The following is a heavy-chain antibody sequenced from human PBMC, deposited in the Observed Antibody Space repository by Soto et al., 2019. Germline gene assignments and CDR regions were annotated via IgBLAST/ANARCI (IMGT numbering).Heavy chain of an antibody. Sequence: QVQLVQSGAEVKKPGASVKVSCKASGYTFTSYAMQWVRQAPGQRLEWMGWINAGNGNTKYSQKFQGRVTITRDTCASTAYMELRRLRSEDTAVYYWARGLGVLTDYVGQGSLVTVSS. CDR3: ARGLGVLTDY. J-gene: IGHJ4*02. CDR2: INAGNGNT. CDR1: GYTFTSYA. V-gene: IGHV1-3*01. D-gene: IGHD2-8*01.